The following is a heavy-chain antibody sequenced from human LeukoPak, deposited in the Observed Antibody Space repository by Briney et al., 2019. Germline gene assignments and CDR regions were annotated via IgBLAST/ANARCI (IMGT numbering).Heavy chain of an antibody. D-gene: IGHD3-10*01. CDR3: AGDILYGSEKPHKGNIFDY. Sequence: PGRSLRLSCAASGFTFNDYAMHWLRQAPGKGLEWVSGINWNIDTIGYADSVKGRFTISRDNAKNSLYLQMNSLTAEDTAFYYCAGDILYGSEKPHKGNIFDYWGQGALVIVSS. CDR1: GFTFNDYA. V-gene: IGHV3-9*01. CDR2: INWNIDTI. J-gene: IGHJ4*02.